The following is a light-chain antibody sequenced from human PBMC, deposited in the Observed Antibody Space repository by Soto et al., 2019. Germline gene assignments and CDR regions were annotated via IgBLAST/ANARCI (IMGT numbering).Light chain of an antibody. CDR1: QSISSW. Sequence: DIKMTQSPSTLSASVGDRVTITCRASQSISSWLAWYQQKPGKAPKLLIYKASSLASGDPSRFSGSGAGTEFTLTISSLQPDDFATYYCQQYNSYPLTFGGGTKVEIK. J-gene: IGKJ4*01. V-gene: IGKV1-5*03. CDR3: QQYNSYPLT. CDR2: KAS.